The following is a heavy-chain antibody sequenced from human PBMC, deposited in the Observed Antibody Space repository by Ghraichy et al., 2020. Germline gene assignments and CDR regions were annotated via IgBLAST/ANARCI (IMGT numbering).Heavy chain of an antibody. J-gene: IGHJ4*02. CDR1: GFTFSSYA. D-gene: IGHD3-3*01. Sequence: GESLNISCAASGFTFSSYAMSWVRQAPGKGLEWVSAISGSGGSTYYADSVKGRFTISRDNSKNTLYLQMNSLRAEDTAVYYCAKDDDVGIFGNYWGQGTLVTVSS. CDR2: ISGSGGST. V-gene: IGHV3-23*01. CDR3: AKDDDVGIFGNY.